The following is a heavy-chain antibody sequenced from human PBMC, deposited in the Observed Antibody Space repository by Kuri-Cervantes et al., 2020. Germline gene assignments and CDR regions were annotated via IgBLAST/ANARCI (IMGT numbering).Heavy chain of an antibody. CDR1: GFTFSSYA. V-gene: IGHV3-23*01. CDR3: AKDRRQPDY. Sequence: GESLKISCAASGFTFSSYAMSWVRQAPGKGLEWVSAISGSGGSTYYADSVKGRFTISRDNSKNTLYLQMNSLRAEDTAVYYCAKDRRQPDYWGQGTLVTVSS. CDR2: ISGSGGST. J-gene: IGHJ4*02.